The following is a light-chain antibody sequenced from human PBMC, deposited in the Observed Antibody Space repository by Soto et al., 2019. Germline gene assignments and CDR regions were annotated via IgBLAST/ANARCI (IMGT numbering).Light chain of an antibody. V-gene: IGKV3-15*01. Sequence: EIVMTQSPATLSVSPGERATLSCRASQSVSSYLAWYQQKPGQAPRLLIYGASTWATGIPARFSGSGSGTEFTLTISSLQSEDFAVYFCQQYNKWPLTFGGGTKVDIK. CDR3: QQYNKWPLT. J-gene: IGKJ4*01. CDR1: QSVSSY. CDR2: GAS.